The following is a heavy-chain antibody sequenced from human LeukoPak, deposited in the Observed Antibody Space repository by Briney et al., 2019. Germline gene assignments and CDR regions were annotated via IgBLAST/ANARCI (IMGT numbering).Heavy chain of an antibody. D-gene: IGHD1-1*01. CDR2: SWYEGGKE. Sequence: PGGSLRLSCAASGFTFSNYNMHWVRQAPGKGLEWVAFSWYEGGKENYAASVKGRFTISRDNSKNTVYLQMNSLRVEDMAVYYSAKDNNWACDYWGQGTLVTVSS. CDR1: GFTFSNYN. J-gene: IGHJ4*02. CDR3: AKDNNWACDY. V-gene: IGHV3-30*02.